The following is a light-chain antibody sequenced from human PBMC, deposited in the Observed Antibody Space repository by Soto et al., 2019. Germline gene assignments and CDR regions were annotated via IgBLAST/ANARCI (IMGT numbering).Light chain of an antibody. J-gene: IGKJ1*01. CDR1: QSVSSSY. Sequence: EIVLTQSPGTLSLSPGERATLSCRASQSVSSSYLAWYQQKPGQAPRLLIYRASSRATGIPDRFSGSGSGTDFTLTLSRLEPEDFAVYYCQQYGRYWTFGQGTKVDIK. V-gene: IGKV3-20*01. CDR3: QQYGRYWT. CDR2: RAS.